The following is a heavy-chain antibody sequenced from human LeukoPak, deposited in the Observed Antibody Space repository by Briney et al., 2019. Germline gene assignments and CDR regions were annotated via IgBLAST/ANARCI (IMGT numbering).Heavy chain of an antibody. V-gene: IGHV3-7*01. CDR3: ARLTTTSPPAFDY. CDR2: IKKDGSYI. CDR1: GFTFNSYW. D-gene: IGHD4/OR15-4a*01. J-gene: IGHJ4*02. Sequence: GGSLRLSCAASGFTFNSYWMSWVRQAPGKGLEWVANIKKDGSYIYYVNSVKGRFTISRDDAKNSLYLHMSSLRAEDTAVYYCARLTTTSPPAFDYWGQGTLVTVPS.